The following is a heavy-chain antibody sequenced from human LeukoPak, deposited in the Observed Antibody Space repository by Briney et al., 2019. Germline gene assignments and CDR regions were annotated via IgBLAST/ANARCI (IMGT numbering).Heavy chain of an antibody. CDR3: ARDLSIVRGVIRDRWFDP. V-gene: IGHV4-61*02. CDR2: IYTSGST. CDR1: GGSISSGSYY. Sequence: SQTLSLTCTVSGGSISSGSYYWSWIRQPAGKGLEWIGRIYTSGSTNYNPSLKSRVTISVDTSKNQFSLKLSSVTAADTAVYYCARDLSIVRGVIRDRWFDPWGQGTLVTVSS. D-gene: IGHD3-10*02. J-gene: IGHJ5*02.